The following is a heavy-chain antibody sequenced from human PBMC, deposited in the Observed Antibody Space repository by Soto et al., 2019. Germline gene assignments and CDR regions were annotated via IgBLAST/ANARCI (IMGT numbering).Heavy chain of an antibody. CDR2: IYYSGST. D-gene: IGHD2-2*01. CDR1: CGSSSSSSYY. Sequence: SETLSLTCTVACGSSSSSSYYWGWIRQPPGKGLEWIGSIYYSGSTYYNPSLKRRVTISVDTSKNQFSLKMRSVTAADTAVYYCARGTYCSSTSCYDFLFFDYRGQGTLXTVSS. CDR3: ARGTYCSSTSCYDFLFFDY. J-gene: IGHJ4*02. V-gene: IGHV4-39*07.